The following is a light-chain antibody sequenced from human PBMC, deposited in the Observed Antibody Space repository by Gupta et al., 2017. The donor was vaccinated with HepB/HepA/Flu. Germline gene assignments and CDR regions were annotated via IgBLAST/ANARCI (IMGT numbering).Light chain of an antibody. V-gene: IGKV1-5*03. Sequence: DIQMTQSPSTLPASVGDRVTITCRASQSISTWLAWYQQKPGKAPKLLIYKASSLESGVPSRFSGSGSGTEFTLTISSLQPDDFATYYCQQENNSLFTFGHGTKVDIK. J-gene: IGKJ3*01. CDR3: QQENNSLFT. CDR2: KAS. CDR1: QSISTW.